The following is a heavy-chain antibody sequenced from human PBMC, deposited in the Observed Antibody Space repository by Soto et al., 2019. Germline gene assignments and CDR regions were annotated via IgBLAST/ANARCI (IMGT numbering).Heavy chain of an antibody. D-gene: IGHD3-22*01. CDR1: GYTLTELS. CDR2: FDPEDGET. J-gene: IGHJ4*02. CDR3: ATSTYYYDSSGYYYLDY. Sequence: ASVKVSCKVSGYTLTELSMHWVRQAPGKGLEWMGGFDPEDGETIYAQKFQGRVTMTEDTSTDTAYMELSSLRSEDTAVYYCATSTYYYDSSGYYYLDYWGQGTLVTVPQ. V-gene: IGHV1-24*01.